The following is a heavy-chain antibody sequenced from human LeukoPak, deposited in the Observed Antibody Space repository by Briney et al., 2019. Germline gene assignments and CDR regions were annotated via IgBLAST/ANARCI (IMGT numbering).Heavy chain of an antibody. CDR2: MNPNSGNT. CDR1: GYTFTSYD. V-gene: IGHV1-8*01. Sequence: ASVKVSCKASGYTFTSYDINWVRQATGQGLEWMGWMNPNSGNTGYAQKFQGRVTMTRDTSISTAYMELSRLRSDDTAVYYCARATIAADFDYWGQGTLVTVSS. CDR3: ARATIAADFDY. J-gene: IGHJ4*02. D-gene: IGHD6-13*01.